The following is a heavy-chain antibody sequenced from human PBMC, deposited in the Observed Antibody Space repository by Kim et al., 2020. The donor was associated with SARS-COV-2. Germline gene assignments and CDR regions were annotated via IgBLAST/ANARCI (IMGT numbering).Heavy chain of an antibody. D-gene: IGHD1-26*01. CDR2: VYYIGNT. CDR1: GGSISSSSYY. Sequence: SETLSLTCTVSGGSISSSSYYWGWIRQPPGKGLEWIGTVYYIGNTYYNPSLKSRVTISVDTSKNQFSLKLSSVTAADTAVYYCARDQSLGKGSYGALGTL. V-gene: IGHV4-39*07. CDR3: ARDQSLGKGSY. J-gene: IGHJ1*01.